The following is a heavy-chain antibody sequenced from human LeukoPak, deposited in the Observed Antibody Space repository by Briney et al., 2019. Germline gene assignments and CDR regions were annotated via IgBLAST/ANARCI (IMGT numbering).Heavy chain of an antibody. Sequence: GGSLRLSCAASGFTFSSYSMNWVRQAPGKGLEWVSYISSSSSTIYYADSVKGRFTISRDNAKNSLYLQMNSLRAEDTAVYYCARDSRIMIFGMVTLTENWFDPWGQGTLVTVSS. V-gene: IGHV3-48*01. D-gene: IGHD3/OR15-3a*01. CDR1: GFTFSSYS. CDR3: ARDSRIMIFGMVTLTENWFDP. J-gene: IGHJ5*02. CDR2: ISSSSSTI.